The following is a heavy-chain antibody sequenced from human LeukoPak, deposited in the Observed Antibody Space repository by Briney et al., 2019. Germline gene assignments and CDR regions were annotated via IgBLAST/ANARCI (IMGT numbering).Heavy chain of an antibody. J-gene: IGHJ4*02. CDR1: GYSFTSYW. CDR3: ARPHPGIAAAGTLPVDY. V-gene: IGHV5-51*01. Sequence: GESLKISCKGSGYSFTSYWIGCVRQMPGKDLEWMGIIYPGDSDTRYSPSFQGQVTISADKSISTAYLQWSSLKASDTAMYYCARPHPGIAAAGTLPVDYWGQGTLVTVSS. D-gene: IGHD6-13*01. CDR2: IYPGDSDT.